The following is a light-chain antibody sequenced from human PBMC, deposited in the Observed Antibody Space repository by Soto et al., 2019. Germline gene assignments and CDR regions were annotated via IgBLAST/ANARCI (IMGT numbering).Light chain of an antibody. Sequence: DIQMTPSPSTLSASVGDRITITCRASQSISNWLAWYQQKPGQAPQLLIYKASIVESGVPSRFSGSASGTEFTLTISSLQPYDLATYYCQQYNSYSSIGQGTKLEIK. J-gene: IGKJ2*01. CDR2: KAS. CDR1: QSISNW. V-gene: IGKV1-5*03. CDR3: QQYNSYSS.